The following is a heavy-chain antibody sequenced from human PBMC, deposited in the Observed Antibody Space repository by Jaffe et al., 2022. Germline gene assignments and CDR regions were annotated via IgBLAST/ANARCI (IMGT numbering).Heavy chain of an antibody. CDR3: ARQGAHSRGGFDP. J-gene: IGHJ5*02. V-gene: IGHV4-39*01. D-gene: IGHD1-26*01. Sequence: QLQLQESGPGLVKPSETLSLTCTVSGGSISSSSYYWGWIRQPPGKGLEWIGSIYYSGSTYYNPSLKSRVTISVDTSKNQFSLKLSSVTAADTAVYYCARQGAHSRGGFDPWGQGTLVTVSS. CDR2: IYYSGST. CDR1: GGSISSSSYY.